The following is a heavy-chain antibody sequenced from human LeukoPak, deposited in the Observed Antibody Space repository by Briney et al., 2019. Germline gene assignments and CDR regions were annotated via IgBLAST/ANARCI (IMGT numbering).Heavy chain of an antibody. CDR3: ARAVGGFGELYLAYYYMDV. Sequence: GASVKVSCKASGYTFTSYDINWVRQATGQGLEWMGWMNPNSGNTGYAQKFQGRVTITRNTSISTAYMELSSLRSEDTAVYYCARAVGGFGELYLAYYYMDVWGKGTTVTVSS. CDR1: GYTFTSYD. D-gene: IGHD3-10*01. CDR2: MNPNSGNT. V-gene: IGHV1-8*03. J-gene: IGHJ6*03.